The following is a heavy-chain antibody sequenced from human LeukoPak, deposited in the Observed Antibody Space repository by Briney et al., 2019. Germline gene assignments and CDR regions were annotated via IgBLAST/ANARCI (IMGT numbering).Heavy chain of an antibody. CDR3: ARVVAAAGGDWFDP. V-gene: IGHV1-18*01. CDR2: ISAYNGNT. J-gene: IGHJ5*02. CDR1: GYTFTSYG. Sequence: GASVKVSCKVSGYTFTSYGISWVRQAPGQGLEWMGWISAYNGNTNYAQKLQGRVTMTTDTSTSTAYMELRSLRSDDTAVYYCARVVAAAGGDWFDPWGQGTLVTVSS. D-gene: IGHD6-13*01.